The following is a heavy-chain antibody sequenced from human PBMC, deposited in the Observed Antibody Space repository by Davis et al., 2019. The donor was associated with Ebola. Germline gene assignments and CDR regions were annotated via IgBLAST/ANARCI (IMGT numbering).Heavy chain of an antibody. CDR1: GFTFSSYS. Sequence: GESLKISCAASGFTFSSYSMDWVRQAPGKGPEWVSSISGTTGHISYADSMKGRFIISRDKSKNTLYLQMNSLKASDTAMYYCARRGIKYVRRPGSLTSVIIPADYWGQGTLVTVSS. D-gene: IGHD4-23*01. V-gene: IGHV3-21*04. CDR2: ISGTTGHI. CDR3: ARRGIKYVRRPGSLTSVIIPADY. J-gene: IGHJ4*01.